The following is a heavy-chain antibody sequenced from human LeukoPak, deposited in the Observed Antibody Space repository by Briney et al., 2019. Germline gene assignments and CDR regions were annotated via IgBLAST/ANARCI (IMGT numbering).Heavy chain of an antibody. J-gene: IGHJ4*02. Sequence: GGSLRLSCAASGFXVSSNYISWVRQAPGKGLEWVSVIYSGGSTYYADSVKGRFTISRHNSKNTLYLQMNSLRAEDTAVYYCAANPPRYSSGWSFDYWGQGTLVTVSS. CDR3: AANPPRYSSGWSFDY. V-gene: IGHV3-53*04. D-gene: IGHD6-19*01. CDR1: GFXVSSNY. CDR2: IYSGGST.